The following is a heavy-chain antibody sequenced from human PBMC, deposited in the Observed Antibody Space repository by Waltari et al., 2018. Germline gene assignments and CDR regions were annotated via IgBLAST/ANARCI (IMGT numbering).Heavy chain of an antibody. CDR1: GDSISNYY. D-gene: IGHD2-21*01. J-gene: IGHJ5*02. Sequence: QVQLQESGPGLVKPSETLSLTCTVSGDSISNYYWSWIRQSAEKGLEWIGRLSSSGDTYYNPSLKSGVTMSLDTSKNQFSVQLRSVTAADTAVYYCARGTAYCHGDCGNNWFGPWGQGTLVTVSS. V-gene: IGHV4-4*07. CDR2: LSSSGDT. CDR3: ARGTAYCHGDCGNNWFGP.